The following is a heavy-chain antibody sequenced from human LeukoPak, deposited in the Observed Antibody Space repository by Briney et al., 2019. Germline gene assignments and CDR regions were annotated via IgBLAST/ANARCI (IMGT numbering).Heavy chain of an antibody. CDR2: ISSSSSYI. Sequence: GGSLRLSCAASGFTFSSYSMNWVRQAPGKGLEWVSSISSSSSYIYYADSVKGRFTISRDNAKKSLYLQMNSLRVEDTAVYYCARAYSERYGLGYYYMDVWGKGTTVTVSS. CDR1: GFTFSSYS. CDR3: ARAYSERYGLGYYYMDV. D-gene: IGHD1-26*01. J-gene: IGHJ6*03. V-gene: IGHV3-21*01.